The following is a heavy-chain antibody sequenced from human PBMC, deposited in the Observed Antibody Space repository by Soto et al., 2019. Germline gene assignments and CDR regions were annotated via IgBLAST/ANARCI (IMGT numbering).Heavy chain of an antibody. CDR1: GSRFSNYV. Sequence: QVQLVQSGAEVKTPGSSLKVSCKVSGSRFSNYVISWVRQAPGHGLEWLGRIIPIFNSTKYAQSFQGRVTITADNSTSTACLELSSLRSDDTAVYYCAREGRGKKAGYNGLVSLGYWGQGTLVTVSS. CDR3: AREGRGKKAGYNGLVSLGY. CDR2: IIPIFNST. V-gene: IGHV1-69*06. D-gene: IGHD2-2*02. J-gene: IGHJ4*02.